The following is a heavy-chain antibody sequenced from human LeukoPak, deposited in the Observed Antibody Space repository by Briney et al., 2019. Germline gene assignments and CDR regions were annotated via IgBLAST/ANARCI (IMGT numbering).Heavy chain of an antibody. J-gene: IGHJ4*02. V-gene: IGHV3-30-3*01. CDR3: ARDYDYGDYPGY. D-gene: IGHD4-17*01. CDR1: GFTFTDYG. Sequence: GGSLRLSCAASGFTFTDYGMHWVRQSPGKGLEWVAVISKDGSNKYYADSVKGRFTISRDNSKNTLYMQMNSLRAEDTALYYCARDYDYGDYPGYWGQGTLVTVSS. CDR2: ISKDGSNK.